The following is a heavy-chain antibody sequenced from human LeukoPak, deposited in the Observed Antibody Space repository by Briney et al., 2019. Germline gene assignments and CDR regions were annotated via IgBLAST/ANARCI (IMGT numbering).Heavy chain of an antibody. V-gene: IGHV3-9*01. J-gene: IGHJ3*02. CDR3: AKVSYYSERAFDI. CDR2: ISWSSGSI. Sequence: GGSLRLSCAASGFTFDDYAMHWVRQAPGKGLEWVSGISWSSGSIGYADSVKGRFTISRDNAKTSLYLQMNSLRAEDTALYYCAKVSYYSERAFDIWGQGTMVTVSS. D-gene: IGHD3-10*01. CDR1: GFTFDDYA.